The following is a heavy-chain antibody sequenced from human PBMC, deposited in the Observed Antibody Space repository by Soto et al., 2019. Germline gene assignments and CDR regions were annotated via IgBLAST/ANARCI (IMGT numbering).Heavy chain of an antibody. CDR1: GFDFSDYV. D-gene: IGHD6-25*01. J-gene: IGHJ4*02. CDR3: AREKRANGYFDY. V-gene: IGHV3-21*06. Sequence: GGSLRLSCAASGFDFSDYVMNWVRQAPGKGLEWVSSITSGSTYKYSADSMKGRFTISRDNAKNLLYLEMTRPRADDTAIYYCAREKRANGYFDYWGQGTRVTVSS. CDR2: ITSGSTYK.